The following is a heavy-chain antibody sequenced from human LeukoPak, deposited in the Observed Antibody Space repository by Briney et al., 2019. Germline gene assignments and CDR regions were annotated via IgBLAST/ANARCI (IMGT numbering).Heavy chain of an antibody. J-gene: IGHJ4*02. CDR3: ARDRVDIGGYYFDY. V-gene: IGHV1-69*13. CDR1: GYTFTNYD. CDR2: IIPIFGTA. D-gene: IGHD5-12*01. Sequence: ASVKVSCKASGYTFTNYDINWVRQAPGQGLEWMGGIIPIFGTANYAQKFQGRVTITADESTSTAYMELSSLRSEDTAVYYCARDRVDIGGYYFDYWGQGTLVTVSS.